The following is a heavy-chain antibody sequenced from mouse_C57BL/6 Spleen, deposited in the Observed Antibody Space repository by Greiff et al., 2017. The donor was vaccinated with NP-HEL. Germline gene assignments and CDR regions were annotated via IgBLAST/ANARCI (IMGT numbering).Heavy chain of an antibody. D-gene: IGHD2-10*02. J-gene: IGHJ3*01. Sequence: QVQLQQPGAELVKPGASVKMSCKASGYTFTSYWITWVKQRPGQGLEWIGDIYPGSGSTNYNEKFKSKATLTVDTSSSTAYMQLSSLISEDSAVYYCARSLGYGNYGFAYWGQGTLVTVSA. CDR3: ARSLGYGNYGFAY. V-gene: IGHV1-55*01. CDR2: IYPGSGST. CDR1: GYTFTSYW.